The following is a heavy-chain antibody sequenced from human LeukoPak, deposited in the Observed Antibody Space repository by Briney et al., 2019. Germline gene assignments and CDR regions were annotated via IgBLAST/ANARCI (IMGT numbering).Heavy chain of an antibody. CDR1: GYTFTGYY. V-gene: IGHV1-18*04. CDR3: ARDDAVYPAHFDY. Sequence: GASVKVSCKASGYTFTGYYMHWVRQAPGQGLEWMGWISAYNGNTNYAQKLQGRVTMTTDTSTSTAYMELRSLRSDDTAVYYCARDDAVYPAHFDYWGQGTLVTVSS. D-gene: IGHD2-8*01. J-gene: IGHJ4*02. CDR2: ISAYNGNT.